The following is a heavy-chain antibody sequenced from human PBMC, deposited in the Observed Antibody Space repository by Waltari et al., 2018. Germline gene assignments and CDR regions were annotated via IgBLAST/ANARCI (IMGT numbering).Heavy chain of an antibody. J-gene: IGHJ3*02. D-gene: IGHD2-8*02. V-gene: IGHV4-39*07. CDR1: GGPISSSSYY. CDR2: IYYSGST. Sequence: QLQLQESGPGLVKPSETLSLTCTVSGGPISSSSYYWGWIRQPPGKGLEWIGSIYYSGSTYYNPSLKSRVTISVDTSKNQFSLKLSSVTAADTAVYYCALLPVVIYAFDIWGQGTMVTVSS. CDR3: ALLPVVIYAFDI.